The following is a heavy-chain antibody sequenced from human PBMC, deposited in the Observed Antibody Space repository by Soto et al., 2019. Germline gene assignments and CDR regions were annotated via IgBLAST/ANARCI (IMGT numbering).Heavy chain of an antibody. CDR1: GFTFSSYG. CDR2: IYRGGRT. Sequence: GWSLRLACAASGFTFSSYGMHWVRQAPGKGLEWVSVIYRGGRTYYAASVRGRFTISRDNSKNTLYLQMNDLRAEDTAMYYCARDPRSGDFYYYYAMDVWGQGTTVTVSS. J-gene: IGHJ6*02. V-gene: IGHV3-53*01. CDR3: ARDPRSGDFYYYYAMDV. D-gene: IGHD1-26*01.